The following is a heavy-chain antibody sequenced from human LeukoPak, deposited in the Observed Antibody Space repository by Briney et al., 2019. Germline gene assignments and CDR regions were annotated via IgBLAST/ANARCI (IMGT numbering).Heavy chain of an antibody. Sequence: SETLSLTCTVSGGSISSYYCSWIRQPPGKGLEWIGYIYYSGSTNYNPSLKSRVTISVDTSKNQFSLKLSSVTAADTAVYCCARQGRGQSGSYDYWGQGTLVTVSS. CDR2: IYYSGST. CDR1: GGSISSYY. V-gene: IGHV4-59*08. D-gene: IGHD1-26*01. J-gene: IGHJ4*02. CDR3: ARQGRGQSGSYDY.